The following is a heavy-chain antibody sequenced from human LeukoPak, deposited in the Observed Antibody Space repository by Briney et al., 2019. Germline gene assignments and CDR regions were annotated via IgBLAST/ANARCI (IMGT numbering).Heavy chain of an antibody. J-gene: IGHJ4*02. CDR2: MSGSADST. Sequence: PGGSLRLSCAVSGFTFSSYSMRWVRQARGKGLEGVSAMSGSADSTYDADSVKGRFTISRDNSKNTLYLQMNSLRAEDTAVYYCAKDPFGFWSGYWDYWGQGTLVTVSS. D-gene: IGHD3-3*01. CDR1: GFTFSSYS. V-gene: IGHV3-23*01. CDR3: AKDPFGFWSGYWDY.